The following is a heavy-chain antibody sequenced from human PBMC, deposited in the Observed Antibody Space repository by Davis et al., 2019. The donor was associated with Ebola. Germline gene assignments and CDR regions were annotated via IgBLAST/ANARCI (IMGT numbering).Heavy chain of an antibody. CDR1: GFTLSRYW. V-gene: IGHV3-74*01. J-gene: IGHJ6*01. D-gene: IGHD3-3*01. CDR3: ARDPGVLRFLERSAYYNMDI. Sequence: GESLKISCAASGFTLSRYWMYWVRQVPGKGLVWVSSIESDGSKTKYADSVKGRFTISRDNAKNTLYLQMNSLRVEDTAVYYCARDPGVLRFLERSAYYNMDIWGQGTTVTVSS. CDR2: IESDGSKT.